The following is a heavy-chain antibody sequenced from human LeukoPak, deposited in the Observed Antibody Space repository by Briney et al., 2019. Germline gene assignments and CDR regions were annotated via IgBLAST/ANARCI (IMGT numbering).Heavy chain of an antibody. D-gene: IGHD3-22*01. J-gene: IGHJ4*02. CDR1: GFTFSSYS. Sequence: PGGSLRLSCAASGFTFSSYSMNWVRQAPGKGLEWVSYISSSSSTIYYADSVKGRFTISRDNAKNSLYLQMNSLRAEDTAVYYCARHVGITMIVVVINDYFDYWGQGTLVTVSS. V-gene: IGHV3-48*01. CDR2: ISSSSSTI. CDR3: ARHVGITMIVVVINDYFDY.